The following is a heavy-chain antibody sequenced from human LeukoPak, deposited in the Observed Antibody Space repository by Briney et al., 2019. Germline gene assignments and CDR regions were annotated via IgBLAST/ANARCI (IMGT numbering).Heavy chain of an antibody. V-gene: IGHV1-8*02. J-gene: IGHJ4*02. CDR2: MNPNSGNT. CDR1: GYTFTSYG. Sequence: ASVKVSCKASGYTFTSYGISWVRQAPGQGLEWMGWMNPNSGNTGYAQKFQGRVTMTRNTSVSTAYMELSSLRSEDTAVYYCARVWVRGVNFPGYWGQGTLVTVSS. CDR3: ARVWVRGVNFPGY. D-gene: IGHD3-10*01.